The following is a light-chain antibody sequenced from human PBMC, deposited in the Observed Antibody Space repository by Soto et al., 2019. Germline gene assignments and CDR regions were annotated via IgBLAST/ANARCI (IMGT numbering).Light chain of an antibody. CDR1: QSVSNNY. J-gene: IGKJ1*01. CDR3: QQYGTSPT. CDR2: GAS. V-gene: IGKV3-20*01. Sequence: EIVLMQAAGALSLSPGERATLSCRASQSVSNNYLAWYQQKPGQAPRRLIFGASGRATGIPDRFSGSGSGTDFTLTISRLEPEDFAVYYCQQYGTSPTFGQGTKVDIK.